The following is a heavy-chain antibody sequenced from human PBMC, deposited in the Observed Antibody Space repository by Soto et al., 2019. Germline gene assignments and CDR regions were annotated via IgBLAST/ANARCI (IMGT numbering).Heavy chain of an antibody. CDR2: IFSDGIVK. CDR3: AKDVHQVTVSPAPRPYLSDS. J-gene: IGHJ4*02. Sequence: QVQLVESGGGVVPPGRSLRLSCAAAGFTFRSYGMHWVGQASGKGLEWVALIFSDGIVKYYGDSVKGRSTNSRDTSKNTLYLHLNSLPAADPAVYSCAKDVHQVTVSPAPRPYLSDSWGQGSIVTVS. D-gene: IGHD3-10*01. V-gene: IGHV3-30*18. CDR1: GFTFRSYG.